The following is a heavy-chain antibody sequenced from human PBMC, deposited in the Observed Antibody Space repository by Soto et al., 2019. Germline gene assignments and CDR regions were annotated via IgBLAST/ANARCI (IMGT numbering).Heavy chain of an antibody. Sequence: TFTNNDVSWVRQATGQGLEWMGWMNPGSGDTGYAQKLQGRVTMTRDISIATAYMELNSLTSEDTAIYYCARMESFGSLNWFDPWGQGTLVTVSS. V-gene: IGHV1-8*02. J-gene: IGHJ5*02. D-gene: IGHD5-18*01. CDR2: MNPGSGDT. CDR3: ARMESFGSLNWFDP. CDR1: TFTNND.